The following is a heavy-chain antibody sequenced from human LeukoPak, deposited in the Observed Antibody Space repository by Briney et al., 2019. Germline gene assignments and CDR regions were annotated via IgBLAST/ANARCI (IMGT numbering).Heavy chain of an antibody. J-gene: IGHJ4*02. D-gene: IGHD6-19*01. Sequence: GGSLRLSCAASGFMFSSYAMSWVRQAPGKGLEWVSAIYGNGVKTYYADSVKGRFTISRDNSKNTLYLQMNSLRAEDTAVYYCAKVGGWSIYYFDYWGQGTLVTVSS. CDR2: IYGNGVKT. CDR3: AKVGGWSIYYFDY. CDR1: GFMFSSYA. V-gene: IGHV3-23*01.